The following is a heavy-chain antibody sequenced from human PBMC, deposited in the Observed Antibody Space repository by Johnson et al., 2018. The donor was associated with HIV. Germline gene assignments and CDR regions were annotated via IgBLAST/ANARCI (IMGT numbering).Heavy chain of an antibody. V-gene: IGHV3-NL1*01. Sequence: QVQLVESGGGVVQPGRSLRVSCAASGFTFSSYGMHWVHQAPGKGLEWVSVIFSGGRTYYAGFVKGRFTISRDNSKNTLYLQMNSLRAEDTAVYYCARACRDGYTCDAFDIWGQGTMVTVSS. D-gene: IGHD5-24*01. CDR3: ARACRDGYTCDAFDI. CDR1: GFTFSSYG. J-gene: IGHJ3*02. CDR2: IFSGGRT.